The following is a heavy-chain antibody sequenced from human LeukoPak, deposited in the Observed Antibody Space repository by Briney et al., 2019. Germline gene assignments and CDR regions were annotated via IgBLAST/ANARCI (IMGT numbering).Heavy chain of an antibody. J-gene: IGHJ4*02. CDR3: ARDLMTTVTTGSD. D-gene: IGHD4-17*01. CDR1: GFTFSTYD. V-gene: IGHV3-33*05. Sequence: GGSLRLSCVASGFTFSTYDMHWVLQAPGKGLEWVAAISYDGGNKYYADSVKGRVTISRDNSKNTLYLQMNSLRAEDTAVYYCARDLMTTVTTGSDWGQGTLVTVSS. CDR2: ISYDGGNK.